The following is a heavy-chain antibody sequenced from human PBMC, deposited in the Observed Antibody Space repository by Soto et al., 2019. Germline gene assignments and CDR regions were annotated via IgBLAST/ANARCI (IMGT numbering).Heavy chain of an antibody. J-gene: IGHJ6*02. CDR3: ARDLIVVVPAARPYYYGMDV. Sequence: GASVKVSCKASGYTFTGYYMHWVRQAPGQGLEWMGWINPNSGGTNCAQKFQGRVTMTRDTSISTAYMELSRLRSDDTAVYYCARDLIVVVPAARPYYYGMDVWGQGTTVTVSS. V-gene: IGHV1-2*02. D-gene: IGHD2-2*01. CDR2: INPNSGGT. CDR1: GYTFTGYY.